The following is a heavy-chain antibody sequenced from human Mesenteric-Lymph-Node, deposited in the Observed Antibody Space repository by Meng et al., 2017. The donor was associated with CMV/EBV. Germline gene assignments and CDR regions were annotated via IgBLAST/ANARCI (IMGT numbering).Heavy chain of an antibody. CDR2: IYHSGST. CDR1: SIRSSNW. V-gene: IGHV4-4*02. D-gene: IGHD3-22*01. J-gene: IGHJ4*02. Sequence: SIRSSNWWSWVRQPPGKGLEWIGEIYHSGSTDYNPSLKSRVTISVDKSKNQFSLKLSSVTAADTAVYYCAMTAYYYDSSGYADYYFDYWGQGTLVTVSS. CDR3: AMTAYYYDSSGYADYYFDY.